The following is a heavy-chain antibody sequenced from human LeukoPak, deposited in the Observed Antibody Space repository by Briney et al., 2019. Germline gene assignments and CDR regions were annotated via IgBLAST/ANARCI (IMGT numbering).Heavy chain of an antibody. CDR2: INPNSGGT. CDR1: GYTFTGYY. CDR3: ARDVDTAMVFVY. V-gene: IGHV1-2*02. D-gene: IGHD5-18*01. J-gene: IGHJ4*02. Sequence: ASVTVSCKASGYTFTGYYMHWVRQAPGQGLEWMGWINPNSGGTNYAQKFQGRVTMTRDTSISTAYMELSRLRSDDTAVYYCARDVDTAMVFVYWGQGTLVTVSS.